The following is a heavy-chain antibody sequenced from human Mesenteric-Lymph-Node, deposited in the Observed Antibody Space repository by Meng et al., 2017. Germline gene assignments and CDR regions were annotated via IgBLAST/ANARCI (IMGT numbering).Heavy chain of an antibody. J-gene: IGHJ4*02. V-gene: IGHV1-8*01. CDR1: GYTFTSYD. D-gene: IGHD3-22*01. CDR3: ARSNRGAYYYDSSGYWGY. CDR2: MNPNSGNT. Sequence: QVQLVQSGAEVKKPGASVKVSCKASGYTFTSYDINWVRQATGQGLEWMGWMNPNSGNTGYAQKFQGRVTMTRNTSISTAYMELSSLRSEDTAVYYCARSNRGAYYYDSSGYWGYWGQGTLVTVSS.